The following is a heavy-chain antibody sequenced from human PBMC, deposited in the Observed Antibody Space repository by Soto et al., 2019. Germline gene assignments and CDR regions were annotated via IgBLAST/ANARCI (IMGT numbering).Heavy chain of an antibody. D-gene: IGHD6-13*01. Sequence: QVQLVESGGGVVQPGRSLRLSCAASGFTFSSYAMHWVRQAPGKGLEWVAVISYDGSNKYYADSVKGRFTISRDNSKNTLYLQMYSLRAEDTAVYYCARDTFNVMGKAKYYYYYYGMDVWGQGTTVTVSS. CDR1: GFTFSSYA. V-gene: IGHV3-30-3*01. J-gene: IGHJ6*02. CDR2: ISYDGSNK. CDR3: ARDTFNVMGKAKYYYYYYGMDV.